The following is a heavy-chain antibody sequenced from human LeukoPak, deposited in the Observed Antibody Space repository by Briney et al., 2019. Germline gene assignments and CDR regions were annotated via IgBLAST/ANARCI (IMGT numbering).Heavy chain of an antibody. D-gene: IGHD3-10*01. CDR2: IYYSGST. CDR1: GGSISSSNYY. V-gene: IGHV4-39*01. CDR3: ARRHGIDQLWFGGAAWFDP. J-gene: IGHJ5*02. Sequence: PSETLSLTCTVSGGSISSSNYYWGWIRQPPGKGLEWIGSIYYSGSTYYNPSLKSRVTISVDTSKNQFSLKLSSVTAADTAVYYCARRHGIDQLWFGGAAWFDPWGQGTLVTVSS.